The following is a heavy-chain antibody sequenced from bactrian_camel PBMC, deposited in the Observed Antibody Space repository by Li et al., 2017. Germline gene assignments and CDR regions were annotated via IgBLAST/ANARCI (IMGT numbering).Heavy chain of an antibody. D-gene: IGHD6*01. J-gene: IGHJ6*01. V-gene: IGHV3-2*01. CDR3: AADPCDGGNWSGSFGY. Sequence: HVQLVESGGGLVQPGGSLRLSCAASGFTFSTYYMTWVRQAPGKGLEWVSSSSSGGSITYYADSVKGRFTISEDNAVNTLYLQMNSLKPEDTAMYYCAADPCDGGNWSGSFGYWGQGTQVTVS. CDR2: SSSGGSIT. CDR1: GFTFSTYY.